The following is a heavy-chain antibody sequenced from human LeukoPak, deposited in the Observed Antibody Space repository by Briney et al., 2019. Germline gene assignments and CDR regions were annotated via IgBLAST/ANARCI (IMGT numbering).Heavy chain of an antibody. CDR1: GYTFTDYY. CDR2: INHNSGGT. D-gene: IGHD5-18*01. J-gene: IGHJ4*02. Sequence: ASVKVSCKASGYTFTDYYIHWVRQAPGQGLVWMGWINHNSGGTKSAQKFQGRVTMTRDTSISTTYMEVSRLKSDDTAVYYCAREGDTAMVHFDFWGQGTLVTVSS. V-gene: IGHV1-2*02. CDR3: AREGDTAMVHFDF.